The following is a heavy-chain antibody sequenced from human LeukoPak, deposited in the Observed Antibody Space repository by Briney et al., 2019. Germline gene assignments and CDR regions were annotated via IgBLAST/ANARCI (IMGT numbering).Heavy chain of an antibody. CDR1: GFTFSSYG. CDR3: AKGGYYDILTGIEDY. CDR2: IRYDGSNK. V-gene: IGHV3-30*02. Sequence: GGSLRLSCAASGFTFSSYGMDWVRQAPGKGLEWVAFIRYDGSNKYYADSVKGRFTISRDNSKNTLYLQMNRLRAEDTAVYYCAKGGYYDILTGIEDYWGQGTLVTVSS. J-gene: IGHJ4*02. D-gene: IGHD3-9*01.